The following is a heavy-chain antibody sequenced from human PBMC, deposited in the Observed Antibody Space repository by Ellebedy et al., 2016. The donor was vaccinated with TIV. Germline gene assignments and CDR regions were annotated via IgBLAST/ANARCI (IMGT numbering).Heavy chain of an antibody. CDR2: IKGKADGGTT. Sequence: GESLKISCVASGFSFINAWMSWVRQAPGNGLEWVGRIKGKADGGTTDYAAPVKGRFTISRDDSKNTLYLQMNSLKSEDTAVFYCTLDSAIAAATQDYWGQGTLVTVSS. CDR3: TLDSAIAAATQDY. J-gene: IGHJ4*02. V-gene: IGHV3-15*01. D-gene: IGHD6-13*01. CDR1: GFSFINAW.